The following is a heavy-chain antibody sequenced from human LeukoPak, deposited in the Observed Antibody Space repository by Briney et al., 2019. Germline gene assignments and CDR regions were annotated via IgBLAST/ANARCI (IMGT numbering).Heavy chain of an antibody. D-gene: IGHD3-22*01. CDR2: ISSSSSYI. V-gene: IGHV3-21*04. CDR1: GFTFSVYR. J-gene: IGHJ4*02. Sequence: GGSLRLSCAASGFTFSVYRMNWVRQAPGKGLECVASISSSSSYIYHADSVKGRFTISRDNAKNSLYLQMNSLRAEDTAFYYCARNFGGGDRSGPFYWGQGTLVTVSS. CDR3: ARNFGGGDRSGPFY.